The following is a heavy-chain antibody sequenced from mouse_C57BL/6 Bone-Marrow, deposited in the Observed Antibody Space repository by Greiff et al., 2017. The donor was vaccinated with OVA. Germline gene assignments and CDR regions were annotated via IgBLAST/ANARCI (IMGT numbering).Heavy chain of an antibody. CDR2: ISYDGSN. V-gene: IGHV3-6*01. Sequence: EVKLVESGPGLVKPSQSLSLTCSVTGYSITSGYYWNWIRQFPGNKLEWMGYISYDGSNNYNPSLKNRISITRDTSKNQFFLKLNSVTTEDTATYYCARNDYDGVAYWGQGTLVTVSA. CDR1: GYSITSGYY. J-gene: IGHJ3*01. CDR3: ARNDYDGVAY. D-gene: IGHD2-4*01.